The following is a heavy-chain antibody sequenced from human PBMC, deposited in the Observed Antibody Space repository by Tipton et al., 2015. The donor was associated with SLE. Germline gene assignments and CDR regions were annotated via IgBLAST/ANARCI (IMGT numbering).Heavy chain of an antibody. CDR1: GFTFDDYA. V-gene: IGHV3-43*02. CDR3: AKDMDSSGVEGWYFDL. CDR2: ISGDGGSI. J-gene: IGHJ2*01. Sequence: GSLRLSCAASGFTFDDYAMHWVRQAPGKGLEWVSLISGDGGSIYYADSVKGRFTISRDNSKNSLYLQMNSLRTEDTALYYCAKDMDSSGVEGWYFDLWGRGTLVTVSS. D-gene: IGHD3-22*01.